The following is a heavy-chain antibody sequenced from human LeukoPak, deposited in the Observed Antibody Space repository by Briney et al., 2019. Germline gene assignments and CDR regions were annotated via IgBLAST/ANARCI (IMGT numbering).Heavy chain of an antibody. CDR2: INWNGGST. Sequence: GGSLRLSCAASGFIFDDHGMSWVRQAPGKGLEWVSGINWNGGSTGYADSVKGRFTISRDNAKNSLYLQMNSLRAEDTALYHCARGLTTVYYYGMDVWGQGTTVTVSS. CDR3: ARGLTTVYYYGMDV. CDR1: GFIFDDHG. D-gene: IGHD4-11*01. J-gene: IGHJ6*02. V-gene: IGHV3-20*01.